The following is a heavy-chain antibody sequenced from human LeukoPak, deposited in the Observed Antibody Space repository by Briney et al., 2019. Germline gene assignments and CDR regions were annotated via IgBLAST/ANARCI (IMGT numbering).Heavy chain of an antibody. CDR1: GFTFSSYG. CDR2: ISYDGNNR. D-gene: IGHD2-15*01. Sequence: PGGSLRLSCAASGFTFSSYGMHWVRQAPGKGLEWVAVISYDGNNRYYADSVKGRFTISRDNSKNTLFLQMNSLRAEDTAVYYCAKDWSPYGSGGSCQGYFDCWGQGTLVTVCS. V-gene: IGHV3-30*18. CDR3: AKDWSPYGSGGSCQGYFDC. J-gene: IGHJ4*02.